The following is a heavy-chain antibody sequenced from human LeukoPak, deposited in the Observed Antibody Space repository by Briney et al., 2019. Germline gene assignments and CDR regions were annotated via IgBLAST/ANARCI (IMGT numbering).Heavy chain of an antibody. CDR2: IFYSGTT. CDR1: GGSISIFY. CDR3: ARIDAVAATPTSFDY. J-gene: IGHJ4*02. V-gene: IGHV4-59*01. D-gene: IGHD6-19*01. Sequence: SETLSLTCTVSGGSISIFYWSWIRQPPGKGLEWIGDIFYSGTTNYNPSLKSRLTISLDTSKNQFSLRLTSVTAADTAVYYCARIDAVAATPTSFDYWGQGTLVTVSS.